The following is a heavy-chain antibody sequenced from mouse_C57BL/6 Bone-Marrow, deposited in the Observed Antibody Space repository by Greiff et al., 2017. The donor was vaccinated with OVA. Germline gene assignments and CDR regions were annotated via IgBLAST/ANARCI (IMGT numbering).Heavy chain of an antibody. V-gene: IGHV5-17*01. CDR1: GFTFSDYG. J-gene: IGHJ3*01. CDR3: ARGGYCGSSWFAY. CDR2: ISSGSSTI. Sequence: EVMLVEPGGGLVKPGGSLKLSCAASGFTFSDYGMHWVRQAPEKGLEWVAYISSGSSTIYYADTVKGRFTISRDNAKNTLFLQMTSLRSEDTAMYYCARGGYCGSSWFAYWGQGTLVTVSA. D-gene: IGHD1-1*01.